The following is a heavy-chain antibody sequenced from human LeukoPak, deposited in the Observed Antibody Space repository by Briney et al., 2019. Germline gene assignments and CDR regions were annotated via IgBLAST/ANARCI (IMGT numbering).Heavy chain of an antibody. CDR3: ARKLVDI. J-gene: IGHJ3*02. CDR2: IKEDGSKI. Sequence: GGSLRLSCAASGFTFGSYWMSWVRQAPGKGLEWVANIKEDGSKIYYVDSVKGRFTISRDNAKNSLYLQMNSLRAEDTALYYCARKLVDIWGQGTMVTVSS. CDR1: GFTFGSYW. V-gene: IGHV3-7*01. D-gene: IGHD6-13*01.